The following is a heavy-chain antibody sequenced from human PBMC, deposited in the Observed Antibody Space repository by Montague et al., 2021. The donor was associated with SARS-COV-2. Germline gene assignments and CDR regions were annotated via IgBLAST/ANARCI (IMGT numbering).Heavy chain of an antibody. D-gene: IGHD3-10*01. CDR3: ARAVSVRRAVNWFDP. CDR2: VSYRGST. CDR1: GGSMSSYH. V-gene: IGHV4-59*01. Sequence: SETLSLTCSVSGGSMSSYHWVWIRQPPGKGLEWIGYVSYRGSTXXXLSXXXRVTISLDTSKNRFSLRVTSVTAADTAVYYCARAVSVRRAVNWFDPWGQGTLVTVSS. J-gene: IGHJ5*02.